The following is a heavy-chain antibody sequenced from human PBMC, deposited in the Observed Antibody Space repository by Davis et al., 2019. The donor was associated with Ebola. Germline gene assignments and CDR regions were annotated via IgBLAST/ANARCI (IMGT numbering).Heavy chain of an antibody. D-gene: IGHD3-3*01. CDR3: ARVPAPLLGQFLEWLFGPYFGY. V-gene: IGHV4-39*07. Sequence: PSETLSLTCTVSGVSMYSTDYYWGWIRQPPGEGLEWIANIYYSGSTYYNPSLKSRVTISIDTSTNQFSLNLSSVTAADTAVYYCARVPAPLLGQFLEWLFGPYFGYWGQGTLVTVSS. CDR1: GVSMYSTDYY. J-gene: IGHJ4*02. CDR2: IYYSGST.